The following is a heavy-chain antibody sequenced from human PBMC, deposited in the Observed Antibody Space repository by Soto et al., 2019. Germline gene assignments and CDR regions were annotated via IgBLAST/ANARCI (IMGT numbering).Heavy chain of an antibody. CDR2: ISATGGGT. D-gene: IGHD3-16*01. J-gene: IGHJ4*02. V-gene: IGHV3-23*01. Sequence: GSLRLSCAASGFKFSNYAMSWVRQSPGKGLEWVSLISATGGGTYYADSVKGRFTISRDNSHNTLYLQVHSLTAEDTAVYYCAKDRRAGGNSAFYFDFWGQGAQVTVSS. CDR3: AKDRRAGGNSAFYFDF. CDR1: GFKFSNYA.